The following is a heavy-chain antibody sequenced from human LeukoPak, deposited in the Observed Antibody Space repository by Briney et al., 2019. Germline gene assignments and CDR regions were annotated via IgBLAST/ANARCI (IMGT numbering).Heavy chain of an antibody. D-gene: IGHD2-2*01. CDR1: GFSFSVYE. CDR2: ISSSGTTT. Sequence: PGGSLRLSCAASGFSFSVYEIHWVRQAPGKGLEWISDISSSGTTTYYADSVEGRFTISRDNAKNSLYLQMNSLRAEDTAVYYCTTITVASNFDYWGQGTLVTVSS. CDR3: TTITVASNFDY. V-gene: IGHV3-48*03. J-gene: IGHJ4*02.